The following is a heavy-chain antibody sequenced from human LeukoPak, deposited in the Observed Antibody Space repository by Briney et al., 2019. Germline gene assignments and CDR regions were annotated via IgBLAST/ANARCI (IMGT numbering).Heavy chain of an antibody. CDR3: ARGRNTMVRGAIGAETRYYYSYYMDV. CDR1: GYSISSGYY. CDR2: IDHSGST. V-gene: IGHV4-38-2*02. Sequence: SETLSLTCTVSGYSISSGYYWGWIRQPPGKGLEWTGSIDHSGSTYYNPSLKSRVTISVDTSKNHFSLKLSSVTAADTALYYCARGRNTMVRGAIGAETRYYYSYYMDVWGKGTTVTVSS. D-gene: IGHD3-10*01. J-gene: IGHJ6*03.